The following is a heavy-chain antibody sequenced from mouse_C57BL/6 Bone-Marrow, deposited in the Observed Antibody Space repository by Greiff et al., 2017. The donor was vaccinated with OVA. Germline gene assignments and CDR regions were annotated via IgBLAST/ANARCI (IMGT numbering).Heavy chain of an antibody. D-gene: IGHD1-1*01. CDR2: IHPSDSVT. CDR1: GYTFTSYW. V-gene: IGHV1-74*01. Sequence: QVQLQQSGAELVKPGASVKVSCKASGYTFTSYWMHWVKQRPGQGLEWIGRIHPSDSVTYYNQKFKGKATLTVDKSTSTAYMQLSSLTSEDSAVYYCAIGGNYYGSSYGYWGQGTTLTVSS. CDR3: AIGGNYYGSSYGY. J-gene: IGHJ2*01.